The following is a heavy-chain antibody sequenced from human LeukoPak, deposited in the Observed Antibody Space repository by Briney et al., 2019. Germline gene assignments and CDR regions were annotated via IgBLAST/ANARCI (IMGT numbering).Heavy chain of an antibody. CDR3: ARESEIRFLEWLFVFDY. V-gene: IGHV3-30*03. Sequence: GGSLRLSCVASGFTFSTSWMNWVRQAPGKGLEWVAVISYDGPNKYYADSVKGRFTISRDNSKNTLYLQMNSLRAEDTAVYYCARESEIRFLEWLFVFDYWGQGTLVTVSS. CDR2: ISYDGPNK. D-gene: IGHD3-3*01. CDR1: GFTFSTSW. J-gene: IGHJ4*02.